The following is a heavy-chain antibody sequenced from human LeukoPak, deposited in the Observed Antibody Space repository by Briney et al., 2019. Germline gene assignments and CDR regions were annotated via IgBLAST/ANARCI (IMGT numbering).Heavy chain of an antibody. Sequence: ASVKVSCKVSGYTLTELSMHWVRQAPGKGLEWMGGFDPEDGETIYAQKFQGRVTMTEDTSTDTAYMELSSLRSEDTAVYHCATGRHTAVAMDVWGKGTTVTVSS. CDR2: FDPEDGET. D-gene: IGHD6-19*01. CDR3: ATGRHTAVAMDV. J-gene: IGHJ6*03. V-gene: IGHV1-24*01. CDR1: GYTLTELS.